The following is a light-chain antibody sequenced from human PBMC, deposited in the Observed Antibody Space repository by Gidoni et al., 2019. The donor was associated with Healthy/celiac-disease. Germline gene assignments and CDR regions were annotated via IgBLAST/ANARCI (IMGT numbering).Light chain of an antibody. CDR2: KAS. J-gene: IGKJ1*01. CDR1: QSISSW. CDR3: QQYNSYSVT. V-gene: IGKV1-5*03. Sequence: EIQMTQSPSTLSASVGDRVTITCSASQSISSWLAWYQQKPGNAPNLLIYKASSLESGVPSRFSGSGSGTEFTLTISSLQPDDFATYYCQQYNSYSVTFGQGTKLEIK.